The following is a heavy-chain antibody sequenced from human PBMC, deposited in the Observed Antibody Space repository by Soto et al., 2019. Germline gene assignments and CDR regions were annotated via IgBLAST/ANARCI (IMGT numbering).Heavy chain of an antibody. CDR2: ISGSGGST. D-gene: IGHD3-22*01. V-gene: IGHV3-23*01. J-gene: IGHJ4*02. CDR1: GFTFSSYA. CDR3: TTDLYYDSSDEDYFDY. Sequence: PGGSLRLSCAASGFTFSSYAMSWVRQAPGKGLEWVSAISGSGGSTYYADSVKGRFTISRDNSKNTLYLQMNSLRAEDTAVYYCTTDLYYDSSDEDYFDYWGQGTLVTVSS.